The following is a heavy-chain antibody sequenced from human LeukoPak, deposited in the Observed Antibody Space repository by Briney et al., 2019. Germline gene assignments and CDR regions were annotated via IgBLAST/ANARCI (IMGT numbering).Heavy chain of an antibody. D-gene: IGHD1-14*01. CDR2: IYTSGST. J-gene: IGHJ5*02. CDR3: ARGRINWFDP. Sequence: ASETLSLTCTVSGSSITSYYWSWIRQPAGKGLEWIGRIYTSGSTNYNPSLKSRVTMSVDTSKNQFSLKLNSVTAADTAVYYCARGRINWFDPWGQGTLVTVSS. CDR1: GSSITSYY. V-gene: IGHV4-4*07.